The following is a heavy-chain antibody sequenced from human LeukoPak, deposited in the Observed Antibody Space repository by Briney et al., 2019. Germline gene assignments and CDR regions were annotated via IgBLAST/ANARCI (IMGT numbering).Heavy chain of an antibody. Sequence: ASVKVSCKASRGTFSSYAISWVRQAPGQGLEWMGGIIPIFGTANYAQKFQGRVTITTDESTSTAYMELSSLRSEDTAVYYCARQKYNWNDPQGPFDYWGQGTLATVSS. CDR1: RGTFSSYA. D-gene: IGHD1-1*01. V-gene: IGHV1-69*05. CDR3: ARQKYNWNDPQGPFDY. J-gene: IGHJ4*02. CDR2: IIPIFGTA.